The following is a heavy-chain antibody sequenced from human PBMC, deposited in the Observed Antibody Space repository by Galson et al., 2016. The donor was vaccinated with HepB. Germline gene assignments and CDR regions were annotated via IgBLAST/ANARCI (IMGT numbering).Heavy chain of an antibody. V-gene: IGHV5-51*01. CDR1: GYSFFNYW. J-gene: IGHJ4*02. CDR2: IYPHDSDT. D-gene: IGHD4-17*01. Sequence: QSGAEVKKPGESLQISCKGSGYSFFNYWIGWVRQKPGKGLEWMGIIYPHDSDTTYTPSFQGLVTISADQSISTAFLQWSSLKASDTAIYYCATGMVTTGLAGYWGQGTLVTVSS. CDR3: ATGMVTTGLAGY.